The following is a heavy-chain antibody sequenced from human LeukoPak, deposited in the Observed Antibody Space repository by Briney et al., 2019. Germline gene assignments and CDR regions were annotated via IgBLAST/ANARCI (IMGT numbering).Heavy chain of an antibody. CDR1: GFTFTTST. V-gene: IGHV1-58*01. D-gene: IGHD1-14*01. CDR2: IVVGTGNT. CDR3: AAKPHSFVIFDY. Sequence: SVKVSCKASGFTFTTSTVQWVRQARGQRLGWMGWIVVGTGNTDYAQKFQERVTITRDMSTGAAYMELSSLRSEDTAVYYCAAKPHSFVIFDYWGQGTLVTVSS. J-gene: IGHJ4*02.